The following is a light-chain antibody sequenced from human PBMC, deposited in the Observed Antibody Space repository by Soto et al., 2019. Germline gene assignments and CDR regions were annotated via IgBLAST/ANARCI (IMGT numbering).Light chain of an antibody. J-gene: IGLJ1*01. CDR3: SSYAGRNSYV. Sequence: QSVLTQPPSASGSPGQSVTISCTGTSSDVGNYNYVSWYQHHPGKAPKVIIYEVSKRPSGVPDRFSGSKSGNTASLTVSGLQADDEADYYCSSYAGRNSYVFGTGTKLTVL. V-gene: IGLV2-8*01. CDR2: EVS. CDR1: SSDVGNYNY.